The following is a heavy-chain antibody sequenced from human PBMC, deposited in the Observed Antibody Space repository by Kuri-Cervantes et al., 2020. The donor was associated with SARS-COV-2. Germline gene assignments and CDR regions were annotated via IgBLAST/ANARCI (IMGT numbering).Heavy chain of an antibody. CDR1: GGSFSDYY. Sequence: ESLKISCAVYGGSFSDYYWSWVRQPPGKGLEWIGEINHSGNTNYDPALKRRVTITIDTSKNQFSLKLSSVTAADTAVYYCARERRGTIFGVVIKPTHYMDVWGKGTTVTVSS. CDR3: ARERRGTIFGVVIKPTHYMDV. J-gene: IGHJ6*03. D-gene: IGHD3-3*01. CDR2: INHSGNT. V-gene: IGHV4-34*01.